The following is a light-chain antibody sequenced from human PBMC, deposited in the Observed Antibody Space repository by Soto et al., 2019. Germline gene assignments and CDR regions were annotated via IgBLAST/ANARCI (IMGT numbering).Light chain of an antibody. J-gene: IGKJ1*01. CDR1: QYINTR. CDR3: HQRQSWPRT. Sequence: EIVLTQSPATLSSFPGDRVTLSCRASQYINTRLAWYQHRPGQAPRLLIYRTSISAAGIPARFSASGSGTDFTLTISDVQPEDVALYYCHQRQSWPRTFGQGTKVDI. V-gene: IGKV3-11*01. CDR2: RTS.